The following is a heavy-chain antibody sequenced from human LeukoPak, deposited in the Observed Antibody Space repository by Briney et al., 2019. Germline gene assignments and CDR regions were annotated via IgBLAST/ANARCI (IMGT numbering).Heavy chain of an antibody. J-gene: IGHJ3*02. CDR1: GFTFSSYE. D-gene: IGHD6-19*01. CDR3: AIYQSGWYLGFDI. V-gene: IGHV3-48*03. CDR2: MSDSGRTI. Sequence: PGGSLRLSCAASGFTFSSYEMNWVRQAPGKGLEWISHMSDSGRTIFYADSVKGRFTISRDNAKNSLYLQMNSLTVEDTAVYYCAIYQSGWYLGFDIWGQGTMVTVSS.